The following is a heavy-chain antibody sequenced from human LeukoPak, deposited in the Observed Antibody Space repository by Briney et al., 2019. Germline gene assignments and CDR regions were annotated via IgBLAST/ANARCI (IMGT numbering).Heavy chain of an antibody. V-gene: IGHV4-39*01. J-gene: IGHJ1*01. CDR3: ARRRYYDGSGYLE. CDR1: GDSVSRSDSY. D-gene: IGHD3-22*01. Sequence: SETLSLTCSVSGDSVSRSDSYWDWIRQPPGKGLEWIGTIYHSGRTYYSPSLKSRVTMSVDPSNNQFSLNLRSVTAADTAVYYCARRRYYDGSGYLEWSQGTLLSVSS. CDR2: IYHSGRT.